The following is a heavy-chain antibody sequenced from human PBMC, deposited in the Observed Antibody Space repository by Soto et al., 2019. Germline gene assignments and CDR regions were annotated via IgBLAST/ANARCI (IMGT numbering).Heavy chain of an antibody. Sequence: SETLSLTCTVSGGSISSGGYYWSWIRQHPGKGLEWIGYIYYSGSTYYNPSLKSRVTISVDTSKNQFSLKLSSVTAADTAVYYCARAHPYYYYYGMDVWGQGTTVTVYS. CDR2: IYYSGST. CDR3: ARAHPYYYYYGMDV. CDR1: GGSISSGGYY. V-gene: IGHV4-31*03. J-gene: IGHJ6*02.